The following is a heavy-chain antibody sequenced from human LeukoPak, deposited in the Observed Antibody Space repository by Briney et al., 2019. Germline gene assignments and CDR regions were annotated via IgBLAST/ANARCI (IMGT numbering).Heavy chain of an antibody. CDR2: VSISGGTI. Sequence: PGGSLRLSCAASGFTFSGHNKNWVRQAPGKGLEWISFVSISGGTIYYADSVKGRFRISRDNAKSSLDLEMNSLRAEDTAVYYCARAMSTFGGVRNYFDSWGQGTLVTVSS. D-gene: IGHD3-16*01. V-gene: IGHV3-48*04. CDR3: ARAMSTFGGVRNYFDS. J-gene: IGHJ4*02. CDR1: GFTFSGHN.